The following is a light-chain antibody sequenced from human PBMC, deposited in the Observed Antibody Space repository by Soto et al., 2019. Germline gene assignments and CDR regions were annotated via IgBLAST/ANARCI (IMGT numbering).Light chain of an antibody. CDR2: GVS. Sequence: EIVLTQSPGTLSVSPGESVTLSCRASQRIARDYLAWYQQRPGQAPRLLIYGVSSRASGIPAKFSGSGSGTEFTLTISGLDLEDLAVYYCQQYDSSPGTFGQGTNLDIK. CDR3: QQYDSSPGT. CDR1: QRIARDY. J-gene: IGKJ2*01. V-gene: IGKV3-20*01.